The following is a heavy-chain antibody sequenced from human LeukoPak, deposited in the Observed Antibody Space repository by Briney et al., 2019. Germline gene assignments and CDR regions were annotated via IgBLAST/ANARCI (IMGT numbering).Heavy chain of an antibody. J-gene: IGHJ4*02. V-gene: IGHV1-2*06. CDR1: GYTFTGYY. CDR3: ARPRFSLLRYFDWLLYY. D-gene: IGHD3-9*01. Sequence: ASVKVSCKASGYTFTGYYMHWVRQAPGQGLEWMGRINPNSGGTNYAQKFQGRVTMTRDTSISTAYMELSRLRSDDTAVYYCARPRFSLLRYFDWLLYYWGQGTLVTVSS. CDR2: INPNSGGT.